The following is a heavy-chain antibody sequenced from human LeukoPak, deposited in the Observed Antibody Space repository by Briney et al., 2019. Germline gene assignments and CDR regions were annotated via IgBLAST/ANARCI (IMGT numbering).Heavy chain of an antibody. Sequence: GGSLRLSCAASGFTFSIYNMNWVRQAPGKGLEWVSSIGSSGNYIYYADSVKGRFTISRDNANNPLYLQINSLRAEDTAVYYCARDSDSSSSSWFDPWGQGTLVTVSS. V-gene: IGHV3-21*01. D-gene: IGHD6-6*01. CDR2: IGSSGNYI. J-gene: IGHJ5*02. CDR3: ARDSDSSSSSWFDP. CDR1: GFTFSIYN.